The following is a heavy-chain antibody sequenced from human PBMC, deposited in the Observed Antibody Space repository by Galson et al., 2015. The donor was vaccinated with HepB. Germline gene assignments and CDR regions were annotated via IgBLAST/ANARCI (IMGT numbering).Heavy chain of an antibody. Sequence: SLRLSCAASGFTFSSYAMSWVRQAPGKGLEWVSAISGSGGSTYYADSVKGRFTISRDNSKNTLYLQMNSLRAEDTAVYYCAKWVGEIAVAGTPTCDYWGQGTLVTVSS. CDR3: AKWVGEIAVAGTPTCDY. D-gene: IGHD6-19*01. CDR1: GFTFSSYA. CDR2: ISGSGGST. V-gene: IGHV3-23*01. J-gene: IGHJ4*02.